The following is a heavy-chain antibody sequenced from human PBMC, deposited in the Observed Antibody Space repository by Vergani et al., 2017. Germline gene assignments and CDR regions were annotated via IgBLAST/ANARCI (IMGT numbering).Heavy chain of an antibody. CDR2: ISAYNGNT. J-gene: IGHJ3*02. CDR3: ARDRRFWSGREIVGAFDI. D-gene: IGHD3-3*01. Sequence: QVQLVQSGAEVKKPGASVKVSCKASGYTFTSYGISWVRQAPGQGLEWMGWISAYNGNTNYAQKLQGRVTMTTDTSTSTAYMELRSLRSDDTAVYYCARDRRFWSGREIVGAFDIWGQATMVTVSA. CDR1: GYTFTSYG. V-gene: IGHV1-18*04.